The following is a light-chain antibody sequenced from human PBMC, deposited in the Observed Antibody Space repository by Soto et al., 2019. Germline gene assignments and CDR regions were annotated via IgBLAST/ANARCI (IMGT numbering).Light chain of an antibody. Sequence: EIVLTQSPGTLSLSPGERANLSCRASQSVSSSYLAWYQQKPGQAPRLLIYGASSRATGIPDRFSGSGSGPDFTRTISRLEPEDFAVYYCQQFGSSPRFTFGPGTKVDI. J-gene: IGKJ3*01. CDR2: GAS. CDR3: QQFGSSPRFT. CDR1: QSVSSSY. V-gene: IGKV3-20*01.